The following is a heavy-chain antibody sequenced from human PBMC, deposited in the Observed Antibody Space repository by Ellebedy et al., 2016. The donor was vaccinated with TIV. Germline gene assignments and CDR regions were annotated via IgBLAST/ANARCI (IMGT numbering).Heavy chain of an antibody. J-gene: IGHJ4*02. V-gene: IGHV3-30-3*01. CDR2: ISYDGSNK. CDR3: ARDWRGSPGVSGVDY. D-gene: IGHD3-10*01. Sequence: GGSLRLSCSASGFTFSSYAMHWVRQAPGKGLEWVAVISYDGSNKYYADSVKGRFTISRDNSKNTLYLQMNSLRAEDTAVYYCARDWRGSPGVSGVDYWGQGTLVTVSS. CDR1: GFTFSSYA.